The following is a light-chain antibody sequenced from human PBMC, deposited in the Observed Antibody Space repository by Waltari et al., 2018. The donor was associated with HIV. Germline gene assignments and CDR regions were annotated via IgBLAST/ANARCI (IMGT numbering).Light chain of an antibody. CDR2: AVS. V-gene: IGLV2-8*01. CDR3: RSYAGSNNLV. CDR1: SGDVGGSNY. Sequence: QSALTQPPSASGSPGQSVTISCTGTSGDVGGSNYVSWYQQHPGNAPTLMFYAVSKRTSGDPRLFSGSRSGNPASLTVAGLLAEDEADYYCRSYAGSNNLVFGGGTKLTVL. J-gene: IGLJ2*01.